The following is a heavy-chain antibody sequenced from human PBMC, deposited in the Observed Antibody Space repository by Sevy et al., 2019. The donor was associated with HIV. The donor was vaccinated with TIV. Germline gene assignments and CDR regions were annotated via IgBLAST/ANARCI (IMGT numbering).Heavy chain of an antibody. Sequence: GGSLRLSCAASGFRFSSYEMYWVRQAPGKGLEWVASISNSGTNIYYSDSVRGRFTISRDTAKNSLYLQMNSLRAEDTAVYYCARDLPPSATTVAHFDYWGQGTLVTVSS. CDR2: ISNSGTNI. CDR3: ARDLPPSATTVAHFDY. CDR1: GFRFSSYE. V-gene: IGHV3-48*03. D-gene: IGHD4-17*01. J-gene: IGHJ4*02.